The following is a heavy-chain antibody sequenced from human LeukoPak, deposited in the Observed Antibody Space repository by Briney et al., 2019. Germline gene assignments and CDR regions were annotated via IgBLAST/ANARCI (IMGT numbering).Heavy chain of an antibody. CDR3: ARETSQKGAHYMDV. CDR1: GGSISSYY. Sequence: SETLSLTCTVSGGSISSYYWSWIWQPPGKGLKWIGNIYYSGYTTYSPSLRSRVTISVDTSKNQFSLKLSSVTAADTAVYYCARETSQKGAHYMDVWGKGTTITISS. CDR2: IYYSGYT. D-gene: IGHD3-16*01. J-gene: IGHJ6*03. V-gene: IGHV4-59*01.